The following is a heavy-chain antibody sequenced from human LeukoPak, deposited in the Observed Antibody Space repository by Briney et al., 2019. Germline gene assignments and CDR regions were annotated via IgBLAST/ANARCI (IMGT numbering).Heavy chain of an antibody. CDR1: GFTFSSYA. J-gene: IGHJ4*02. CDR2: ISGSGGST. Sequence: GGSLRLSCAASGFTFSSYAVSWVRQAPGKGLEWVSAISGSGGSTYYADSVKGRFTISRDNSKNTLYLQMNSLRAEDTAVYYCAKAYCSSTSCYADYWGQGTLVTVSS. CDR3: AKAYCSSTSCYADY. V-gene: IGHV3-23*01. D-gene: IGHD2-2*01.